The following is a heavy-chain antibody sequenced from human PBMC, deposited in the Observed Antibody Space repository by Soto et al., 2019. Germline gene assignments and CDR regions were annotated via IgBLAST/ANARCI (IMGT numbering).Heavy chain of an antibody. D-gene: IGHD2-8*01. CDR1: GGSVSSGGYS. J-gene: IGHJ5*02. Sequence: QVQLQESASRVVRPSQTLSVTCSVSGGSVSSGGYSWSWIRQSPGKGLEWIGFISHSGSPDYNPSLKSRVTISVDKSRNQISLELSSVTAADTAVYYCTRGVLAWGPGTLVNVSS. V-gene: IGHV4-30-2*06. CDR3: TRGVLA. CDR2: ISHSGSP.